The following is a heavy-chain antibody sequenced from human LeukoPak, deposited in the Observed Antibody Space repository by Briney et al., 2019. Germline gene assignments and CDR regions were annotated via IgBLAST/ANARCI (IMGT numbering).Heavy chain of an antibody. Sequence: ASVNGSCKVSGYTLTELSMHWVRQAPGKGLEWMGGFDPEDGETIYAQKCQSRVTMTEDTSTDTAYMELSSLRSEDTAVYYCATVRGYSYGSVDYWGQGTLVTVSS. J-gene: IGHJ4*02. V-gene: IGHV1-24*01. CDR1: GYTLTELS. D-gene: IGHD5-18*01. CDR3: ATVRGYSYGSVDY. CDR2: FDPEDGET.